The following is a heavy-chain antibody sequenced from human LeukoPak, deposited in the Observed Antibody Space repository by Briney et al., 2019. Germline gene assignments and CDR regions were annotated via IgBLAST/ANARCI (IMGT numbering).Heavy chain of an antibody. CDR3: ARGSKLGAPSYWYFDL. D-gene: IGHD7-27*01. J-gene: IGHJ2*01. Sequence: SETLSLTCTVSGGSISSSSYYWGWIRQPAGKGLEWIGRIYTSGSTNYNPSLKSRVTISVDTSKNQFSLKLSSVTAADTAVYYCARGSKLGAPSYWYFDLWGRGTLVTVSS. CDR1: GGSISSSSYY. CDR2: IYTSGST. V-gene: IGHV4-61*02.